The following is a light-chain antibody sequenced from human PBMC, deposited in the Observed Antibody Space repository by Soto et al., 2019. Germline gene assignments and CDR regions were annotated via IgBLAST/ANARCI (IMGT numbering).Light chain of an antibody. Sequence: EIVLTQSPGTLSLSPGERATLSCRASQSVSSSYLAWYQQKPGQAPRLLIYGASSRATGIPDRFSGSVSGTDFTLTSSRLEPEDFAVYYCQQYGSSPTWTFGQGTKVEIK. CDR2: GAS. CDR1: QSVSSSY. J-gene: IGKJ1*01. V-gene: IGKV3-20*01. CDR3: QQYGSSPTWT.